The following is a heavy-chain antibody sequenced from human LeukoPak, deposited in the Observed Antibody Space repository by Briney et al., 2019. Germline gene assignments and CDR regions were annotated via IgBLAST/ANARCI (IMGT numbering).Heavy chain of an antibody. CDR3: AKELKNYYYGSVTGAFDI. J-gene: IGHJ3*02. CDR1: GFAFNSYE. CDR2: ISYDGSNK. Sequence: GGSLRLSCIASGFAFNSYEMNWVRQAPGKGLEWVAVISYDGSNKYYADSVKGRFTISRDNSKNTLYLQMNSLRAEDTAVYYCAKELKNYYYGSVTGAFDIWGQGTMVTVSS. D-gene: IGHD3-10*01. V-gene: IGHV3-30*18.